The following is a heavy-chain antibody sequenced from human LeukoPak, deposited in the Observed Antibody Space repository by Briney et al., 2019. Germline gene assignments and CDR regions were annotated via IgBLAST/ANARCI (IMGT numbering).Heavy chain of an antibody. V-gene: IGHV4-39*01. CDR1: GGSISISDYY. D-gene: IGHD3-10*01. CDR2: IYYIGTT. CDR3: ARTRYYYNSRSYGAPYYFDY. Sequence: SETLSLTCSVSGGSISISDYYWAWIRQPPGKGLEWIGSIYYIGTTYYNPSLKSRVTISVDTSKNQFSLKLNSVTAADTAVYYCARTRYYYNSRSYGAPYYFDYWGQGTLVTVSS. J-gene: IGHJ4*02.